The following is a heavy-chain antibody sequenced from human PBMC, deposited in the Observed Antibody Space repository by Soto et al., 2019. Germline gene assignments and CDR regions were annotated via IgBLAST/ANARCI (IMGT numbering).Heavy chain of an antibody. Sequence: SETLSLTCTLSGGSISSSRCHWGWIRQPPGKGLEWIASIKYSGTTFYNPSLKSRVTLSVDTSKNQFALKLSSVTAAETAVYYWARHGITGGYYDAFDIWGQGTMVTVS. D-gene: IGHD1-26*01. CDR2: IKYSGTT. CDR3: ARHGITGGYYDAFDI. V-gene: IGHV4-39*01. J-gene: IGHJ3*02. CDR1: GGSISSSRCH.